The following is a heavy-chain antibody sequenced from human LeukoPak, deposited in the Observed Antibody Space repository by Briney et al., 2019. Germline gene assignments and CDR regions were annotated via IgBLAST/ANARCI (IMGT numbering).Heavy chain of an antibody. CDR3: ARQGRLMGINGRDAFDI. J-gene: IGHJ3*02. CDR2: IYPDDSDT. CDR1: GYSFSSYW. V-gene: IGHV5-51*01. Sequence: GESLKISCKGSGYSFSSYWIGWVRQMPGKGLEWMGIIYPDDSDTRYSPSFQGQVTISADKSINTAYLQWSSLKASDTAMYYCARQGRLMGINGRDAFDIWGQGTMVTVSS. D-gene: IGHD2-8*01.